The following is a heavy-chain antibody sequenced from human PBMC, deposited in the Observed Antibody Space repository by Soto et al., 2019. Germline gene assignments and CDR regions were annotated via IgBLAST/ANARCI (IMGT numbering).Heavy chain of an antibody. CDR2: IYYSGST. J-gene: IGHJ4*02. CDR3: ARRVELHDYGDYEGGWYFDY. CDR1: GGSISSYY. V-gene: IGHV4-59*08. Sequence: QVQLQESGPGLVKPSETLSLTCTDSGGSISSYYWSWIRQPPGKGLEWLGYIYYSGSTNYNPSLKSRVTISVDTSKNQFPLKLSSVTAADTAVYYCARRVELHDYGDYEGGWYFDYWGQGTLVTVSS. D-gene: IGHD4-17*01.